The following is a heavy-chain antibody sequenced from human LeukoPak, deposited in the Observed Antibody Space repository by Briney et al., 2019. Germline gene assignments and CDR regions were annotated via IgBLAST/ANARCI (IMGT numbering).Heavy chain of an antibody. Sequence: GGSLRLSCAASGFTFSSYAMHWVRQAPGKGLEWVAVISYDGSNKYYADSVKGRFTISRDKSKNTLYLQMNSLRAEDTAVYYCARDLAPMQYYDFWSGYFDYWGQGTLVTVSS. CDR2: ISYDGSNK. D-gene: IGHD3-3*01. CDR3: ARDLAPMQYYDFWSGYFDY. J-gene: IGHJ4*02. V-gene: IGHV3-30-3*01. CDR1: GFTFSSYA.